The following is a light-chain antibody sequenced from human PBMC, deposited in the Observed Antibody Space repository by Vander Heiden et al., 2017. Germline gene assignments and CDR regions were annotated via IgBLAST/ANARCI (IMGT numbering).Light chain of an antibody. CDR2: KAS. CDR3: QQYNSYSRT. Sequence: DIQMTQSPYTQSASVGDRVTITGLASHSISSWLAWYQQKPGKAPKLLIYKASSLESGVPSRFSGSGSGTEFTLTISSLQPDDFATYYCQQYNSYSRTFGQGTKVEIK. V-gene: IGKV1-5*03. J-gene: IGKJ1*01. CDR1: HSISSW.